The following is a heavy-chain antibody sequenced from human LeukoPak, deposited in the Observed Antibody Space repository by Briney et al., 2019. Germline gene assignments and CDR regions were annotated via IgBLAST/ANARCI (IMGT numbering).Heavy chain of an antibody. CDR1: GFTVSSNY. Sequence: GGSLRLSCAASGFTVSSNYMSWVRQAPGQGLEWVSVIYSGGSTYYADSVKGRFTISRDNSKNPLYLQMNSLRAEDTAVYYCAREGSEGGGNDYWGQGTLVTVSS. J-gene: IGHJ4*02. CDR2: IYSGGST. CDR3: AREGSEGGGNDY. D-gene: IGHD3-16*01. V-gene: IGHV3-66*01.